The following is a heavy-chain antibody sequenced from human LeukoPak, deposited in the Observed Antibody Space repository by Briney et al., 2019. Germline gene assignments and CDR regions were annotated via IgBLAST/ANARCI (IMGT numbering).Heavy chain of an antibody. CDR2: IIPIFGTA. V-gene: IGHV1-69*06. CDR1: GGTFSSYA. CDR3: ARVQYDILTGYYEARSYYYYMDV. J-gene: IGHJ6*03. Sequence: SVKVSCKASGGTFSSYAISWVRQAPGQGLEWMGGIIPIFGTANYAQKFQGRVTITADKSTSTAYMELSSLRSEDTAVYYCARVQYDILTGYYEARSYYYYMDVWGKGTTVNVYS. D-gene: IGHD3-9*01.